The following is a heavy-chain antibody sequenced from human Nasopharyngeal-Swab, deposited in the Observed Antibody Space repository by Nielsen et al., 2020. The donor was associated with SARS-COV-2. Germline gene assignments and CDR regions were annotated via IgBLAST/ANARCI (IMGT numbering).Heavy chain of an antibody. CDR1: GGSFSGHQ. CDR2: GRHGGGT. V-gene: IGHV4-34*01. Sequence: GSLRLSCAVYGGSFSGHQWSWVRQPPGKGLEWSGEGRHGGGTNYTPSLKSRVTISVATSKNQFSLKLSSVTAADTAVYYCARGGAGVVPSPVLGLGPYYSYYYMDVWGKGTTVTVSS. D-gene: IGHD2-2*01. J-gene: IGHJ6*03. CDR3: ARGGAGVVPSPVLGLGPYYSYYYMDV.